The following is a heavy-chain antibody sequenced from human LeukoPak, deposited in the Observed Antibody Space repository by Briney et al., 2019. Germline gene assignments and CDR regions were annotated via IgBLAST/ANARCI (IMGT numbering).Heavy chain of an antibody. CDR2: IHPSGGST. CDR1: GYTFTSHY. Sequence: ASVKVSCKASGYTFTSHYMHWVRQVPGQGLEWRGIIHPSGGSTTYAQSFQGRVTMTRDTSTSTVYMELSSLRSEDTAVYYCARSNTGGFVYWYLDLWGRGTLVTVSS. CDR3: ARSNTGGFVYWYLDL. J-gene: IGHJ2*01. D-gene: IGHD2-8*02. V-gene: IGHV1-46*01.